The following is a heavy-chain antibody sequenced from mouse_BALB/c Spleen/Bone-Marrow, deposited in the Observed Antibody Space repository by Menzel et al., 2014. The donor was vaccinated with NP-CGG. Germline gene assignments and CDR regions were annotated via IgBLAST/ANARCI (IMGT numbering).Heavy chain of an antibody. Sequence: LVKTGASVKISCKASGYSFTGYYMHWVKQSHGKSLEWIGYISYYNGATSYNQKFKGKATFTVDTSSSTAYMQFNSLTSEDSAVYYCATYYGNYVGYFDVWGAGTTVTVSS. J-gene: IGHJ1*01. CDR2: ISYYNGAT. CDR1: GYSFTGYY. D-gene: IGHD2-10*01. CDR3: ATYYGNYVGYFDV. V-gene: IGHV1S34*01.